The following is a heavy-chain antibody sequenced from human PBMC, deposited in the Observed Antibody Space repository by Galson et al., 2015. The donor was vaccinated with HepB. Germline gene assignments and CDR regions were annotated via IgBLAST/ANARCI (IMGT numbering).Heavy chain of an antibody. Sequence: LSLTCTVSGGSISSYYGSWIRQPPGKGLEWIGYIYYSGSTNYNPSLKSRVTISVDTSKNQFSLKLSSVTAADTAVYYCARQRGDSSGYYDYWGQGTLVTVSS. CDR2: IYYSGST. CDR3: ARQRGDSSGYYDY. CDR1: GGSISSYY. J-gene: IGHJ4*02. D-gene: IGHD3-22*01. V-gene: IGHV4-59*08.